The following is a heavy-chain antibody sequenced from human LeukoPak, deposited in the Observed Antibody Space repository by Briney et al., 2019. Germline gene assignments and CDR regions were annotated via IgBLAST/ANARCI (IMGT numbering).Heavy chain of an antibody. CDR1: GIPFSELL. V-gene: IGHV3-11*01. CDR2: ISSSGSTI. D-gene: IGHD2-15*01. J-gene: IGHJ4*02. CDR3: ARDCSGGSCYSDY. Sequence: GPLRLSRAGSGIPFSELLNTWIPPAPGKGLEGVSYISSSGSTIYYADSVKGRFTLSRDNDKHSLYLQMNSLRAEDTAVYYCARDCSGGSCYSDYWGQGTLVTVSS.